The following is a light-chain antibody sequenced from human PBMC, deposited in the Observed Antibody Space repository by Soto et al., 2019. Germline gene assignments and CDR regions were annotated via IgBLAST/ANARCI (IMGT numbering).Light chain of an antibody. CDR2: EVS. Sequence: QSALTQPPSASGSPGQSVTISCTGTSSDVGGYNFVSWYQHHPGKGPKLMIYEVSKRPSEVPDRFSGSKSGNTASLTVSGLQADDEADYYCNSYAGDNWVFGGGTKLTVL. CDR1: SSDVGGYNF. J-gene: IGLJ3*02. CDR3: NSYAGDNWV. V-gene: IGLV2-8*01.